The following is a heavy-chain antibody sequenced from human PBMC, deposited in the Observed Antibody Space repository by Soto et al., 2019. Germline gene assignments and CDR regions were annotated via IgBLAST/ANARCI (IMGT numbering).Heavy chain of an antibody. CDR2: MYHSGST. Sequence: PSETLSLTCTVSGGSISSYYWSWIRQPPGKGLEWIGYMYHSGSTYYNPSLKSRVTISVDTSKNQFSLKLSSVTAADTAVYYCARTRAVWFDPWGQGTLVTVPQ. CDR3: ARTRAVWFDP. D-gene: IGHD1-1*01. CDR1: GGSISSYY. J-gene: IGHJ5*02. V-gene: IGHV4-59*04.